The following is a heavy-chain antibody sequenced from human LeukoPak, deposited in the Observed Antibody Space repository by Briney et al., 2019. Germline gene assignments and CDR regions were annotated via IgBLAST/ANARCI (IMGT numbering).Heavy chain of an antibody. V-gene: IGHV1-18*01. CDR3: ARFLGGTSSYYYYMDV. D-gene: IGHD2-2*01. Sequence: ASVKVSCKASGYTFTSYGISWVRQAPGQGLEWMGWISAYNGNTNYAQKLQGRVTMTTDTSTSTAYMELRSLRSDDTAVYYCARFLGGTSSYYYYMDVWGKGTTVTVSS. CDR2: ISAYNGNT. CDR1: GYTFTSYG. J-gene: IGHJ6*03.